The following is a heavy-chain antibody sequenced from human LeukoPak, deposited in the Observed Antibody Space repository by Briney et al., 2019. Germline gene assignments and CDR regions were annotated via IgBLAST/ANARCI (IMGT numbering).Heavy chain of an antibody. CDR3: ARGQPSSDDAFDY. CDR2: IYYSGST. V-gene: IGHV4-39*02. CDR1: GGSSPSSSYY. Sequence: SETLSLTCTVSGGSSPSSSYYWGWIRQSAGKGLAWIGNIYYSGSTYYNPSLKSRVTMSVDTSKNHFSLKLTSVTAADTAVYYCARGQPSSDDAFDYWGQGTLVTVSS. J-gene: IGHJ4*02. D-gene: IGHD3-22*01.